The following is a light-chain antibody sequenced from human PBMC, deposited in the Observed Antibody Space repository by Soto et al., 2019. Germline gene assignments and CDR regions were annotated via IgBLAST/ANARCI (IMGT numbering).Light chain of an antibody. CDR3: SSYSSSASPYL. Sequence: QSALTQPASVSGSPGQSITISCIGTSSDIGPYNYVSWYQQHPDKAPKLILYEVTNRPSGASDRFSGSKSGNAAFLTISGLQAEDEADYYCSSYSSSASPYLFGTGTNVA. V-gene: IGLV2-14*01. CDR1: SSDIGPYNY. CDR2: EVT. J-gene: IGLJ1*01.